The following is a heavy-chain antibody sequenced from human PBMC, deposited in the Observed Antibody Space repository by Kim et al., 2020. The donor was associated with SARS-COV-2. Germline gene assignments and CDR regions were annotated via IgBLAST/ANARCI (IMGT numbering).Heavy chain of an antibody. Sequence: GGSLRLSCAASGFTFDDYAMHWVRQAPGKGLEWVSGISWNSGSIGYADSVKGRFTISRDNAKNSLYLQMNSLRAEDTALYYCAKDILVGATTADDYYYG. CDR1: GFTFDDYA. J-gene: IGHJ6*01. CDR2: ISWNSGSI. V-gene: IGHV3-9*01. CDR3: AKDILVGATTADDYYYG. D-gene: IGHD1-26*01.